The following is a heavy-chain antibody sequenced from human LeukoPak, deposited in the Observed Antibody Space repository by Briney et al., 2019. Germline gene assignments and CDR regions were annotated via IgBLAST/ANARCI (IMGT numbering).Heavy chain of an antibody. CDR1: GGTFSSYA. V-gene: IGHV1-69*05. CDR3: ARSGYSGSYYGNFDY. D-gene: IGHD1-26*01. J-gene: IGHJ4*02. CDR2: IIPIFGTA. Sequence: SVKDSCKASGGTFSSYAISWVRQAPGQGLEWMGGIIPIFGTANYAQKFQGRVTITTDESTSTAYMELSSLRSEDTAVYYCARSGYSGSYYGNFDYWGQGTLVTVSS.